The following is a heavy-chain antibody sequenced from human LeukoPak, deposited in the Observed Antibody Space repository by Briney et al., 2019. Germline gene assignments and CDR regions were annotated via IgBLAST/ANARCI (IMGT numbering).Heavy chain of an antibody. V-gene: IGHV1-69*05. CDR2: IIPIFGTA. D-gene: IGHD2-21*01. Sequence: SVKVSCKASGGTFSSYAISWVRQAPGQGLEGMGGIIPIFGTANYAQKFQGRVTITTDESTSTAYMELSSLRSEDTAVYYCARVVDDCFDPWGQGTLVTVSS. CDR3: ARVVDDCFDP. J-gene: IGHJ5*02. CDR1: GGTFSSYA.